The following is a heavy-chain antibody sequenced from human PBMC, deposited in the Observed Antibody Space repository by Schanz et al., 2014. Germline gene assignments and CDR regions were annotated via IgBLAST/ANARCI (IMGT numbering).Heavy chain of an antibody. Sequence: QVQLVQSGGGLVKPGGSLRLSCAASGFVFGDYYMTWIRQAPGKGLEWLSYISDSGTYTNYADSVKGRFTISRDNAKSSLYLQMNRLRVEDTAVYYCAASSGWHPSTDYWGQGTLVTVSS. CDR2: ISDSGTYT. CDR3: AASSGWHPSTDY. J-gene: IGHJ4*02. V-gene: IGHV3-11*05. D-gene: IGHD6-19*01. CDR1: GFVFGDYY.